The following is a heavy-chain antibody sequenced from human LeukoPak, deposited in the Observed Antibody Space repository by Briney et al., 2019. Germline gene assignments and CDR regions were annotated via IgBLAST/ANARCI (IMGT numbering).Heavy chain of an antibody. J-gene: IGHJ4*02. CDR3: ARSRITLVRGARQDY. Sequence: GGSLRLSCAAPGFSFSDYEMNWVRQAPGKGLEWVSYISSSGSTIYYADSAKGRFTISRDNARNSLYLQMNSLRAEDTAVYFCARSRITLVRGARQDYWGQGTLVTVSS. D-gene: IGHD3-10*01. CDR1: GFSFSDYE. CDR2: ISSSGSTI. V-gene: IGHV3-48*03.